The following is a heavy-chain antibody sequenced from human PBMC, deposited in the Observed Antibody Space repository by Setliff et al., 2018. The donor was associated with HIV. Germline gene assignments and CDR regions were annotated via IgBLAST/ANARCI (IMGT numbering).Heavy chain of an antibody. V-gene: IGHV4-31*02. CDR2: ISSRGST. D-gene: IGHD5-18*01. Sequence: TLSLTCTVSGVSISSGGYYWNWIRQHPGKGLEWIGYISSRGSTYYNPSLKSRITISVDTSKNQFSLRMKSVTAADTAMYHCAREGKTAMVTKYDYWGQGTMVTVSS. CDR3: AREGKTAMVTKYDY. J-gene: IGHJ4*02. CDR1: GVSISSGGYY.